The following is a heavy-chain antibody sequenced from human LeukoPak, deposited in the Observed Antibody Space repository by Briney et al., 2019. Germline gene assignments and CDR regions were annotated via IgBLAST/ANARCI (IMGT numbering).Heavy chain of an antibody. CDR2: ISWNSGSI. CDR1: GFTFDDYP. D-gene: IGHD6-13*01. Sequence: GGSLRLSCAASGFTFDDYPMHWVRQAPGKGLEGVSGISWNSGSIGYADSVKGRFTISRDNAKNSLYLQMNSLRAEDTALYYCAKDSIAAFKGIDYWGQGTLVTVSS. V-gene: IGHV3-9*01. CDR3: AKDSIAAFKGIDY. J-gene: IGHJ4*02.